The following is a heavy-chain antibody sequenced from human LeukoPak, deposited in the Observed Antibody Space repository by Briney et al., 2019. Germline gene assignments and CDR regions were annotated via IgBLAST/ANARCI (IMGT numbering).Heavy chain of an antibody. CDR3: ARLGGYSSSWSLGYFDY. Sequence: PSETLSLTCAVYGGSFSGYYWSWIRQPPGKGLEWIGEINHSGSTNYNPSLKSRVTISVDTSKNQFSLKLSSVTAADTAVYYCARLGGYSSSWSLGYFDYWGQGTLVTVSS. CDR2: INHSGST. J-gene: IGHJ4*02. D-gene: IGHD6-13*01. CDR1: GGSFSGYY. V-gene: IGHV4-34*01.